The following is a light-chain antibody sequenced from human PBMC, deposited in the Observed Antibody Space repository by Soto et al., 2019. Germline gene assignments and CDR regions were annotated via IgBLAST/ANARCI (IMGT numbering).Light chain of an antibody. CDR1: SSDVGSYNL. CDR3: CSYAGSSTLV. Sequence: QSVLTQPASVSGSPGQSITISCTGTSSDVGSYNLVSWYQQHPGKAPKLMIYEDSKRPSGVSNRFSGSKSGNTASLTISGLQAEDEADYYCCSYAGSSTLVIGGGTKLTVL. J-gene: IGLJ2*01. CDR2: EDS. V-gene: IGLV2-23*01.